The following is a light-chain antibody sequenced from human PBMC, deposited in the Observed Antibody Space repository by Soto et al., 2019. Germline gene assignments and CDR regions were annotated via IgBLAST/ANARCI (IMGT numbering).Light chain of an antibody. J-gene: IGKJ4*01. Sequence: AIRMTQSPSSLSASIGDRVTITGRASQDISNYLVWYQQKPGKTPNVLIYRVTTLQSGVPSRFSGSGSGTDFTLTISSLQSEDFATYYCQQYYNYPLTFGGGTKVEIK. CDR1: QDISNY. CDR2: RVT. CDR3: QQYYNYPLT. V-gene: IGKV1-8*01.